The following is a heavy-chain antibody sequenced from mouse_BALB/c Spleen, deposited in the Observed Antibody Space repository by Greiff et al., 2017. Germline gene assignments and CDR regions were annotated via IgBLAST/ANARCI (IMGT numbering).Heavy chain of an antibody. CDR2: IDPANGNT. CDR1: GFNIKDTY. V-gene: IGHV14-3*02. CDR3: AGDSDY. Sequence: VQLKESGAELVKPGASVKLSCTASGFNIKDTYMHWVKQRPEQGLEWIGRIDPANGNTKYDPKFQGKATITADTSSNTAYLQLSSLTSEDTAVYYCAGDSDYWGQGTTLTVSS. J-gene: IGHJ2*01.